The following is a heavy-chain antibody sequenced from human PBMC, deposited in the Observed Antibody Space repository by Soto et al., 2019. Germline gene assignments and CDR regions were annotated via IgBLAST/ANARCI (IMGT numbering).Heavy chain of an antibody. Sequence: PSETLSLTCTVSGDSIRSGGYYWNWIRQHPGGGLEWIGLIYYTGSTSYNSSLRSRLTISVDTSRNEFSLNLGSVTVADTAVYYCARLRWSGYVYFDSWGQGTPVTVSS. CDR3: ARLRWSGYVYFDS. D-gene: IGHD3-3*01. V-gene: IGHV4-31*03. CDR2: IYYTGST. J-gene: IGHJ4*02. CDR1: GDSIRSGGYY.